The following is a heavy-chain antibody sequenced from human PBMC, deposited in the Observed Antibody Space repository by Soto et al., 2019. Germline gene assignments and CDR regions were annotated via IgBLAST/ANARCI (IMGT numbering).Heavy chain of an antibody. CDR2: IIPIFGTA. Sequence: SVKVSCKASGGTFSSYAMSWVRQAPGQGLEWMGGIIPIFGTANYAQKFQGRVTITADKSTSTAYMELSSLRSEDTAVYYCARDQGEAVAYYYSYGMDVWGQGTTLTV. D-gene: IGHD6-19*01. CDR3: ARDQGEAVAYYYSYGMDV. J-gene: IGHJ6*02. V-gene: IGHV1-69*06. CDR1: GGTFSSYA.